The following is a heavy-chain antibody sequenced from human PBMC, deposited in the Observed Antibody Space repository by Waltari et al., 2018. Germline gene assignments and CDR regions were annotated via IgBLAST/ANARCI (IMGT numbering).Heavy chain of an antibody. CDR2: ISASSSST. CDR1: GFSFSRYG. D-gene: IGHD1-1*01. Sequence: EVQLVESGGGLVQPGGSLRLSCVASGFSFSRYGMSWVRQAPGKGLEWVATISASSSSTNYADSGKGRFTISRDNTENTLFLQMNSLRAEDTAVYFCADWNHVDYWGQGTLVTVSS. J-gene: IGHJ4*02. V-gene: IGHV3-23*04. CDR3: ADWNHVDY.